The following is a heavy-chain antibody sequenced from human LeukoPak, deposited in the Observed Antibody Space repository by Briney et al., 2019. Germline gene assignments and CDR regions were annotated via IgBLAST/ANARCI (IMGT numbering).Heavy chain of an antibody. CDR3: ASDSSGYYYPPGYFQH. J-gene: IGHJ1*01. CDR1: GGSISSGGYS. V-gene: IGHV4-30-4*07. Sequence: PSQTLSLTCAVSGGSISSGGYSWSWIRQPPGKGLEWIGYIYYSGSTYYNPSLKSRVTISVDTSKNQFSLKLSSVTAAHTAVYYCASDSSGYYYPPGYFQHWGQGTLVTVSS. CDR2: IYYSGST. D-gene: IGHD3-22*01.